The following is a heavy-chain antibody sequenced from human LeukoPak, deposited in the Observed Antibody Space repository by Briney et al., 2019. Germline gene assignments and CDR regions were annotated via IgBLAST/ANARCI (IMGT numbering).Heavy chain of an antibody. CDR2: ISASGRNT. V-gene: IGHV3-23*01. J-gene: IGHJ4*02. CDR3: ANPITLVRGATIGDY. D-gene: IGHD3-10*01. Sequence: QPGGSLRLSCAASGFTFSSYAMSWVRQAPGKGLEWVSVISASGRNTYYADSVKGRFNISRDNSKNTLYLQMNSLRAEDTAVYYCANPITLVRGATIGDYWGQGTLVGVSS. CDR1: GFTFSSYA.